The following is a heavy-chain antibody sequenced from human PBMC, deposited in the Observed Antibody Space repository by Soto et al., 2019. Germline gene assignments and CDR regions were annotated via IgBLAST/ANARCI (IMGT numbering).Heavy chain of an antibody. Sequence: PSETLSLTCTVSGGSISSGGYYWSWIRQHPGKGLEWIGYIYYSGSTYYNPSLKSRVTISVDTSKNQFSLKLSSVTAADTAVYYCAREWEQLGYFDYWGQGTLVTVSS. CDR3: AREWEQLGYFDY. J-gene: IGHJ4*02. D-gene: IGHD6-6*01. CDR1: GGSISSGGYY. CDR2: IYYSGST. V-gene: IGHV4-31*02.